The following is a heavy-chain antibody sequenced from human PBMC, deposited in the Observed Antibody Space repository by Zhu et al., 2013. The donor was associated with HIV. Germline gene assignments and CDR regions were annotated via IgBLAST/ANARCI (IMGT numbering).Heavy chain of an antibody. J-gene: IGHJ5*02. CDR1: GYTFTGYY. CDR2: INPNSGGT. CDR3: ARGTIAAAGPSNWFDP. D-gene: IGHD6-13*01. Sequence: QVQLVQPGSEMKKPGASVKVSCKTSGYTFTGYYMHWVRQAPGQGLEWMGWINPNSGGTNYAQKFQGRVTMTRDTSISTAYMELSRLRSDDTAVYYCARGTIAAAGPSNWFDPWGQGTLVTVSS. V-gene: IGHV1-2*02.